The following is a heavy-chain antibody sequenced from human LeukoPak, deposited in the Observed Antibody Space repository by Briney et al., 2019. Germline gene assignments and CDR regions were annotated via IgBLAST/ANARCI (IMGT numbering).Heavy chain of an antibody. CDR1: GGPISSGSYY. D-gene: IGHD6-13*01. J-gene: IGHJ4*02. CDR3: AGGLATAEFQFDY. CDR2: ISTSGST. Sequence: SQTLSLTCTVSGGPISSGSYYWSWIRQPAGKGLEWIGRISTSGSTNYNPSLKGRVTISVDTSKNQFSLKLTSVTAADMAVYYCAGGLATAEFQFDYWGQGSLVTVSS. V-gene: IGHV4-61*02.